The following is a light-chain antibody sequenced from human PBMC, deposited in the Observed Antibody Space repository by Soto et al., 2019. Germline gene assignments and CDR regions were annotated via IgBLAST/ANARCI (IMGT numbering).Light chain of an antibody. J-gene: IGKJ3*01. CDR1: QSVSIY. Sequence: EIVLTQSPATLSLSPGERATLSCRASQSVSIYLAWYQQKPGQAPRLLIYDASNRATGIPARFSGSGSGTDFTLTISSLEPEDFAVYYCQQRSDWAPAFTFGPGTKVEIK. CDR3: QQRSDWAPAFT. CDR2: DAS. V-gene: IGKV3-11*01.